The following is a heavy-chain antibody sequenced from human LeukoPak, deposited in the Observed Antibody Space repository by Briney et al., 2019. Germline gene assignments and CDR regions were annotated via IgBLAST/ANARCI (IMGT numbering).Heavy chain of an antibody. V-gene: IGHV4-59*01. Sequence: SETLSLTCTVSGGFIRSYYWSWIRQPPGKGLEWIGYIYYSGSTNYNPSLKSRVTISVETSKNEFSLKLRSVTAADTAVYYCAASVWFGELIDSPWGQGTLVTVSS. CDR1: GGFIRSYY. CDR3: AASVWFGELIDSP. J-gene: IGHJ5*02. CDR2: IYYSGST. D-gene: IGHD3-10*01.